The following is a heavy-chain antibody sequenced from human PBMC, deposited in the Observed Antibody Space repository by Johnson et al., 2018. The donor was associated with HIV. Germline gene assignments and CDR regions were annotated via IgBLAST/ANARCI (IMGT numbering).Heavy chain of an antibody. V-gene: IGHV3-30-3*02. Sequence: QVQLVESGGGVVQPGRSLRLSCVASGFTFSSYAMHWVRQAPGKGLEWVAVISYDGSNKYYADSVKGRFTISRDNSKNTLYLQMNSMRAEDMAVYYCAKEQEWEPGAFDIWGQGTMVTVSS. CDR1: GFTFSSYA. J-gene: IGHJ3*02. CDR2: ISYDGSNK. D-gene: IGHD1-26*01. CDR3: AKEQEWEPGAFDI.